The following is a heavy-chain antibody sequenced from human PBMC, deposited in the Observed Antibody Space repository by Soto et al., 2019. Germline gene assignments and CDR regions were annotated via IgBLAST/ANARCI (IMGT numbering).Heavy chain of an antibody. CDR1: GFIFSNAW. CDR2: IKQDGSEK. V-gene: IGHV3-7*01. CDR3: ARDSSSWRGYYYYYMDV. Sequence: PGGSLRLSCAASGFIFSNAWINWVRQAPGKGLEWVANIKQDGSEKYYVDSVKGRFTISRDNAKNSLYLQMNSLRAEDTAVYYCARDSSSWRGYYYYYMDVWGKGTTVTVSS. J-gene: IGHJ6*03. D-gene: IGHD6-13*01.